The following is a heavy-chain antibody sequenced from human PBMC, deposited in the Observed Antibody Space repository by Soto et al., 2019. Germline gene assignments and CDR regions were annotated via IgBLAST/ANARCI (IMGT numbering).Heavy chain of an antibody. Sequence: GGSLRLSCAASGFTFSSYGMHWVRQAPGKGLEWVAVIWYDGSNKYYADSVKGRFTISRDNSKNTLYLQMNSLRAEDTAVYYCARGDTYYYGSGTLGYFDYWGQGTLVTVSS. V-gene: IGHV3-33*01. CDR2: IWYDGSNK. CDR3: ARGDTYYYGSGTLGYFDY. D-gene: IGHD3-10*01. J-gene: IGHJ4*02. CDR1: GFTFSSYG.